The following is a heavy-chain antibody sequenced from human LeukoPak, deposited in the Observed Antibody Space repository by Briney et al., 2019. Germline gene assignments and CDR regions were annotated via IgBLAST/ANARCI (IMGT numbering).Heavy chain of an antibody. CDR2: IGSRSSDI. V-gene: IGHV3-21*01. D-gene: IGHD3-22*01. CDR3: ARCRAYDTRALDY. CDR1: GFTFTSYN. J-gene: IGHJ4*02. Sequence: PGESLRLSCAASGFTFTSYNMFWVRQAPGKGLEWLSSIGSRSSDIYYADSVKGRFTISRDNAQNSLYLQMNSLRAEDTAVYYCARCRAYDTRALDYWGQGTLVTVSS.